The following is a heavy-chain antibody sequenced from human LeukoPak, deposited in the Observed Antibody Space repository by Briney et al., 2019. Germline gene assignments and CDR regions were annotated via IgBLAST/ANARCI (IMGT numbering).Heavy chain of an antibody. Sequence: QPGVSLRLSCVASGFTFSSHEMNWVRQAPGKGLEWVSSISSSGSSIRYADSVKGRFTVSRDNAKNTLYLQTNSLRAEDTSVYYCARAFDYWGQGALVTVSS. J-gene: IGHJ4*02. CDR2: ISSSGSSI. V-gene: IGHV3-48*03. CDR1: GFTFSSHE. CDR3: ARAFDY.